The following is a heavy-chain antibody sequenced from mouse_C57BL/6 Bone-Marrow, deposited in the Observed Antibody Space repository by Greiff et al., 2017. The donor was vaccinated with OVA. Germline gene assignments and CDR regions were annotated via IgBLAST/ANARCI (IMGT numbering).Heavy chain of an antibody. V-gene: IGHV1-82*01. CDR3: ARGGTTVVATHNSVS. J-gene: IGHJ2*01. D-gene: IGHD1-1*01. Sequence: QVQLRQSGPELVKPGASVKISCKASGYAFSSSWMNWVKQRPGKGLEWIGRIYPGDGDTNYNGKFKGKATLTAHKSSSTAYMQLSSLAPQDSAVFSCARGGTTVVATHNSVSWGPDTTLSLS. CDR2: IYPGDGDT. CDR1: GYAFSSSW.